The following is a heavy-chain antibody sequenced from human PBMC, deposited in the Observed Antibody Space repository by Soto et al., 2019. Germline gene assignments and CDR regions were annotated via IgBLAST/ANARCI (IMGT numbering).Heavy chain of an antibody. V-gene: IGHV4-31*03. CDR2: IYYSGST. J-gene: IGHJ5*02. CDR1: GGSISSGGYY. Sequence: VHLQESGPGLVKPSQTLSLTCNVSGGSISSGGYYWSWIRQHPGKGLEWIGYIYYSGSTYYNPFLNSRVTISVDTSKNQFSLKLSSVTAADTAVYYCARDQATTGASNWFDPWGQGTLVTVSS. CDR3: ARDQATTGASNWFDP. D-gene: IGHD4-4*01.